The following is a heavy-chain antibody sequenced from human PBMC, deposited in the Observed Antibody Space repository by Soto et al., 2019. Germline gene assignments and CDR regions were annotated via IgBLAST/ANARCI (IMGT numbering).Heavy chain of an antibody. CDR2: IYPGDSDT. CDR1: GYSFTSYW. V-gene: IGHV5-51*01. CDR3: ARHIGYIPPYYYYMDV. D-gene: IGHD6-13*01. Sequence: PGESLKISCKGSGYSFTSYWIGWVRQMPGKGLEWMGIIYPGDSDTRYSPSFQGQVTISADKSISTAYLQWSSLKASDTAMYYCARHIGYIPPYYYYMDVWGKGTTVTVSS. J-gene: IGHJ6*03.